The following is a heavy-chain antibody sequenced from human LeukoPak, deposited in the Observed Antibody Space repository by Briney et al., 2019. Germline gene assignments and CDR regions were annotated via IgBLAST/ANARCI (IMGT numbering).Heavy chain of an antibody. V-gene: IGHV4-39*01. J-gene: IGHJ4*02. CDR3: GFSEGDF. CDR2: IYSGGST. CDR1: SASISSSTYY. D-gene: IGHD6-25*01. Sequence: SETLSLTCTVSSASISSSTYYWGWIRQPPGKGLEWIGSIYSGGSTYYNPSLNSRVTMSVDTSKTQFSLRLNSVTAADTAMYFCGFSEGDFWGQGALVTVSS.